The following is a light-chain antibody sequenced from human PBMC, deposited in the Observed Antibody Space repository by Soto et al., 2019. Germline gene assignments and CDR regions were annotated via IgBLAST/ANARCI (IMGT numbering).Light chain of an antibody. CDR3: SSYTSSSNYV. V-gene: IGLV2-14*01. J-gene: IGLJ1*01. CDR2: EVS. CDR1: SSDVGGYNY. Sequence: QSVLTQPASVSGSAGQSITISCTGTSSDVGGYNYVSWYQQHPGKAPKLMIYEVSNRPSGVSNRFSGSKSGNTASLTISGLQAEDAADYYCSSYTSSSNYVFGTGTKVTVL.